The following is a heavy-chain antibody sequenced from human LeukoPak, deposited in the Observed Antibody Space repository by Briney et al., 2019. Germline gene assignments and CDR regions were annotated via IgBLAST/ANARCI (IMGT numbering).Heavy chain of an antibody. Sequence: ASVKVSCKASGYTFTRYGISWVRQAPGQGLEWMGWISAYNGNTNYAQKLQGRVTMTTDTSTSTAYMELRSLRSDDAAVYYCARAHYDSWSGSHSRFDPWGQGTLVTVSS. V-gene: IGHV1-18*01. J-gene: IGHJ5*02. CDR2: ISAYNGNT. CDR3: ARAHYDSWSGSHSRFDP. D-gene: IGHD3-3*01. CDR1: GYTFTRYG.